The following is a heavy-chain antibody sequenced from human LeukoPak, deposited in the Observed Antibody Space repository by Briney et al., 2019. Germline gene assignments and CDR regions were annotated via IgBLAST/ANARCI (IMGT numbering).Heavy chain of an antibody. CDR3: ARLTGTTGFDY. Sequence: GGSLRLSCAASGFPFSSYWMSWVRQAPGKWLEWVANIKQDGSDKYYVDSVKGRFSISRDNAKNSLYLQLNSLRADDTAVYYCARLTGTTGFDYWGQGTLVTVSS. CDR2: IKQDGSDK. CDR1: GFPFSSYW. J-gene: IGHJ4*02. V-gene: IGHV3-7*01. D-gene: IGHD1-1*01.